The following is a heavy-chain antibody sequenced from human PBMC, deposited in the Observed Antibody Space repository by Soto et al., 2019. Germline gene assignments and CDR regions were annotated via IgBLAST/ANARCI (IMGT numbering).Heavy chain of an antibody. CDR2: INHSGST. V-gene: IGHV4-34*01. CDR1: GGSFSGYY. D-gene: IGHD3-3*01. CDR3: ARCVENYDFWSGSPYYYYMDV. Sequence: SETLSLTCAVYGGSFSGYYWSWIRQPPGKGLEWIGEINHSGSTNYNPSLKSRVTISVDTSKNQFSLKLSSVTAADTAVYYCARCVENYDFWSGSPYYYYMDVWGKGTTVTVSS. J-gene: IGHJ6*03.